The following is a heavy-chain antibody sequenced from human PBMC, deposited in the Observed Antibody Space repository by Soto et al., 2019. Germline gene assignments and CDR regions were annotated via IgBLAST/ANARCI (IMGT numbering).Heavy chain of an antibody. J-gene: IGHJ4*02. CDR3: ARAPPEYYDILTAYYGPSFDY. D-gene: IGHD3-9*01. CDR2: INPSGGST. Sequence: ASVKVSCKASGYTFTSYYMHWVRQAPGQGLEWMRIINPSGGSTSYAQKFQGRVTMTRDTSTSTVYMELSSLRSEDTAVYYCARAPPEYYDILTAYYGPSFDYWGQGTLVTVSS. V-gene: IGHV1-46*03. CDR1: GYTFTSYY.